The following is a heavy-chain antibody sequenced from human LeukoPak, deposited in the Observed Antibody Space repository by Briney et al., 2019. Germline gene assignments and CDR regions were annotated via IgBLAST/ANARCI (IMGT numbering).Heavy chain of an antibody. D-gene: IGHD3-10*01. CDR3: ARGRAVRGDYKGWFDP. CDR2: MNPNSGNT. J-gene: IGHJ5*02. Sequence: ASVNVSCKASGYTFTSYDINWVRQATGQGLEWMGGMNPNSGNTGYAQKFQGRVTMTRNTSISTAYMELSSLRSEDTAVYYCARGRAVRGDYKGWFDPWGQGTLVTVSS. V-gene: IGHV1-8*01. CDR1: GYTFTSYD.